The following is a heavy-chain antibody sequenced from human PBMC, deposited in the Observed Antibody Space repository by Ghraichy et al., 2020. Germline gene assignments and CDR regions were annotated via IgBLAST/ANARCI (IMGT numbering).Heavy chain of an antibody. CDR2: INHSGST. CDR1: GGSFSGYY. V-gene: IGHV4-34*01. D-gene: IGHD6-19*01. J-gene: IGHJ1*01. Sequence: TLSLTCAVYGGSFSGYYWSWIRQPPGKGLEWIGEINHSGSTNYNTSLSGRVTMSVDTSKNQLSLKLSSVTAADTAVYYFARQEPGIAVTGTWGQGTLVTVSS. CDR3: ARQEPGIAVTGT.